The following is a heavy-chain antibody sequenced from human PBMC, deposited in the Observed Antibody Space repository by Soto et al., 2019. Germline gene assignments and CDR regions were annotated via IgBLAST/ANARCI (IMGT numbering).Heavy chain of an antibody. CDR3: ARDRGVGANGLDY. Sequence: PGGSLRLSCEASGFNFSNFWMHWVRQAPGKGLVWVSRINLEGTITTYAESVKGRFTISRDNAKNSLYLQMNSLRAEDTAVYYCARDRGVGANGLDYWGQGTLVTVSS. V-gene: IGHV3-74*03. D-gene: IGHD1-26*01. CDR2: INLEGTIT. CDR1: GFNFSNFW. J-gene: IGHJ4*02.